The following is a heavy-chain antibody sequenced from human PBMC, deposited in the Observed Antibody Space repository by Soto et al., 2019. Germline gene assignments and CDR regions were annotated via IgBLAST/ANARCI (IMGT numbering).Heavy chain of an antibody. V-gene: IGHV3-30-3*01. CDR3: ASFTYYYDSSGY. D-gene: IGHD3-22*01. J-gene: IGHJ4*02. Sequence: GGSLRLSCAASGFTFSSYAMHWVRQAPGKGLEWVAVISYDGSNKYYADSVKGRFTISRDNSKNTLYLQMNSLRAEDTAVYYCASFTYYYDSSGYWGQGTLVTVSS. CDR1: GFTFSSYA. CDR2: ISYDGSNK.